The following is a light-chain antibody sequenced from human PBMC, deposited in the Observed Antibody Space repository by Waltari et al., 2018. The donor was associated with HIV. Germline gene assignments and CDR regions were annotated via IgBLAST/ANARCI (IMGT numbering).Light chain of an antibody. Sequence: DILLTQSPPFLSASVGDRVTISCRASQGIRNYLVWFQQKPGRAPKLLIFGATTLQSGVPSRFSGSGSGTQFTLTINSLQPEDFATYYCQQHNTYPLTFGPGT. CDR3: QQHNTYPLT. CDR1: QGIRNY. CDR2: GAT. V-gene: IGKV1-9*01. J-gene: IGKJ3*01.